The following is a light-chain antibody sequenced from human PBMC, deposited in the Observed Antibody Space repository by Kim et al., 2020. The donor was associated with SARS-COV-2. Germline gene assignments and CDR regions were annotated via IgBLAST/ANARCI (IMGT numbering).Light chain of an antibody. CDR1: RLGDKY. CDR2: QDS. CDR3: QAWDSGTWV. J-gene: IGLJ3*02. V-gene: IGLV3-1*01. Sequence: VSPGQTASIACSADRLGDKYVCWYQQRPGQSPVLVISQDSKRPSGIPERFSGSNSGNTATLTISGTQDTDEADYYCQAWDSGTWVFGGGTQLTVL.